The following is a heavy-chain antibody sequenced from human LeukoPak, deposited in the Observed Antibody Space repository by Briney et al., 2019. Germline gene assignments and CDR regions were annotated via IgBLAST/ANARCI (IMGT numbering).Heavy chain of an antibody. CDR3: TTDAATIAAAGTGPY. CDR2: IKRKTNGGTT. V-gene: IGHV3-15*01. J-gene: IGHJ4*02. CDR1: GFTFGKAW. Sequence: MTGGSLRLSRAASGFTFGKAWMSWVRQAPGKGLEWVGRIKRKTNGGTTDYAAPVKGRFTISRDDSNNTLYLQMNSLKTEDTAVYYCTTDAATIAAAGTGPYWGQGTLVTVSS. D-gene: IGHD6-13*01.